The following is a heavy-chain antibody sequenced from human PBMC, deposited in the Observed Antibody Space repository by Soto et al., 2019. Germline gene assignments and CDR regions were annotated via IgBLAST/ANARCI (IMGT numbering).Heavy chain of an antibody. Sequence: QVQLEESGGGVVQPGRSLRLSCAASGFTLSSYGMHWVRQAPGKGLEWVAVMWFDGSNKYYADSVKGRFTISRDNSKNTLYLQMNSLRAEDTAVYYCAREFRSGPFDCWGQGTLVTVSS. CDR3: AREFRSGPFDC. CDR2: MWFDGSNK. J-gene: IGHJ4*02. V-gene: IGHV3-33*01. D-gene: IGHD3-3*01. CDR1: GFTLSSYG.